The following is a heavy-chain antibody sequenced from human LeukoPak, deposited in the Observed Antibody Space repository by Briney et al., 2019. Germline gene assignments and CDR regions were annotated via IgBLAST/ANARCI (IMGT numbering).Heavy chain of an antibody. J-gene: IGHJ6*03. D-gene: IGHD2-2*01. V-gene: IGHV1-2*02. CDR3: ARGCQYQLLIFLYYYMDV. CDR1: GYTFTDYY. CDR2: INPNSGGT. Sequence: ASVKVSCKASGYTFTDYYIHWVRQAPGQGLGWMGWINPNSGGTNYAQKFQGRVTMTRDTSISTAYMELSRLRSDDTAVYHCARGCQYQLLIFLYYYMDVWGKGTTVTISS.